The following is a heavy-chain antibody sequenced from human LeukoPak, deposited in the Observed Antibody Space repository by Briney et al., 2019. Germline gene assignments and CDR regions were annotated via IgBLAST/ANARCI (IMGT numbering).Heavy chain of an antibody. V-gene: IGHV4-59*01. CDR1: GGSISSYY. D-gene: IGHD6-19*01. J-gene: IGHJ6*02. Sequence: SETLSLTCSVSGGSISSYYWSWIRQPPGKGLEWIGYIYYSGSTNYNPSLKSRVTISVDTSKNQFSLKLTSVTAADTAVYYCARASSGWVKDVWGQGTTVTASS. CDR2: IYYSGST. CDR3: ARASSGWVKDV.